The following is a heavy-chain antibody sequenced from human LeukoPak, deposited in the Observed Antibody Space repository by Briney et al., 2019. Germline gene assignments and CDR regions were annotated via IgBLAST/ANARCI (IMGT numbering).Heavy chain of an antibody. D-gene: IGHD3-22*01. CDR2: ISSSSSYI. Sequence: GGSLRLSCAASGFTFSSYSMNWVRQAPGKGLEWVSSISSSSSYIYYADSVKGRFTISRDNAKNSLYLQMNSLRAEDTAVYYCAKDGYYDSSVPDYWGQGTLVTVSS. CDR3: AKDGYYDSSVPDY. V-gene: IGHV3-21*04. CDR1: GFTFSSYS. J-gene: IGHJ4*02.